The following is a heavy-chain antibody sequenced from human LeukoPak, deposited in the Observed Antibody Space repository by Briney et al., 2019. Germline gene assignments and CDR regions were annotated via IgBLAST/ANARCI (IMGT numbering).Heavy chain of an antibody. D-gene: IGHD1-26*01. J-gene: IGHJ4*02. Sequence: GASVKVSCKASGYTFTGYYMHWVRQAPGQGLEWMGWINPHSGGTDYAQKFQGRVTMTRDTSISTAYMELSRLRSDDTAVYYCASAMGATTTSFDYWGQGTLVTVSS. V-gene: IGHV1-2*02. CDR1: GYTFTGYY. CDR3: ASAMGATTTSFDY. CDR2: INPHSGGT.